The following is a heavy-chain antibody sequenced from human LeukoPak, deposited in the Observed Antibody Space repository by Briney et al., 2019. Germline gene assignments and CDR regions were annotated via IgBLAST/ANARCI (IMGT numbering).Heavy chain of an antibody. CDR2: INVSGDIT. D-gene: IGHD6-19*01. J-gene: IGHJ4*02. CDR1: GFTFSTYA. V-gene: IGHV3-23*01. Sequence: SGGSLRLSCAASGFTFSTYAMSWVRQAPGKGLEWVSAINVSGDITYYADSVEGRFTISRDNSKNTLCLQMNSLRAEDTAVYYCTKGSHSSAWDYWGQGTLVTISS. CDR3: TKGSHSSAWDY.